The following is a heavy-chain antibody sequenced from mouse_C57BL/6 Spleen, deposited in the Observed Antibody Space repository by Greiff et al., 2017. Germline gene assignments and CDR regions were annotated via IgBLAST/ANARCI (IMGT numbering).Heavy chain of an antibody. J-gene: IGHJ2*01. CDR1: GYTFTSYW. CDR2: IDPSDSYT. Sequence: QVQLQQPGAELVKPGASVKLSCKASGYTFTSYWMPWVKQRPGQGLEWIGEIDPSDSYTNYNQKFKGKATLTVDTSSSTADMQLSSLTSEDSAVYYCARGGDWDDYFGYWGQGTTLTVSS. CDR3: ARGGDWDDYFGY. D-gene: IGHD4-1*01. V-gene: IGHV1-50*01.